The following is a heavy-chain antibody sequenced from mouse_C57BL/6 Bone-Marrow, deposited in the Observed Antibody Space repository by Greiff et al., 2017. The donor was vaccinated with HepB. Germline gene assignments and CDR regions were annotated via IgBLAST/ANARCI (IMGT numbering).Heavy chain of an antibody. D-gene: IGHD1-1*01. Sequence: EVMLVESGGGLVKPGGSLKLSCAASGFTFSSYAMSWVRQTPEKRLEWVATISDGGSYTYYPDNVKGRFTISRDNAKNNLYLQMSHLKSEDTAMYYCARVTHHYYGIRKYYFDYWGQGTTLTVSS. J-gene: IGHJ2*01. V-gene: IGHV5-4*03. CDR3: ARVTHHYYGIRKYYFDY. CDR1: GFTFSSYA. CDR2: ISDGGSYT.